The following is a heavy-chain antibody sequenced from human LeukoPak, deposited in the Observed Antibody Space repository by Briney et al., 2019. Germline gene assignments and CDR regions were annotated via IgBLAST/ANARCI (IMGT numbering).Heavy chain of an antibody. J-gene: IGHJ6*04. D-gene: IGHD5-12*01. CDR2: IIPIIGTA. Sequence: GASVKVSCKASGGTFSSYAISWVRQAPGQGLEWMGGIIPIIGTANYAQKFQGRVTITADESTSTAYMELSSLRSEDTAVYYCARVREGQWLRSKAYYYGMDVWGKGTTVTVSS. CDR3: ARVREGQWLRSKAYYYGMDV. V-gene: IGHV1-69*13. CDR1: GGTFSSYA.